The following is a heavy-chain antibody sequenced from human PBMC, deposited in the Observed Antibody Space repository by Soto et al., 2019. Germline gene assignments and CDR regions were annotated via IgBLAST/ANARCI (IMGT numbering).Heavy chain of an antibody. CDR2: IIPIFGTA. Sequence: ASVKVSCKASGGTFSSYAISWVRQAPGQGLEWMGGIIPIFGTANYAQKFQGRVTITADESTSTAYMELSSLRSEDTAVYYCAREYYYDSREGVVYWGQGTLVTVSS. CDR3: AREYYYDSREGVVY. J-gene: IGHJ4*02. CDR1: GGTFSSYA. V-gene: IGHV1-69*13. D-gene: IGHD3-22*01.